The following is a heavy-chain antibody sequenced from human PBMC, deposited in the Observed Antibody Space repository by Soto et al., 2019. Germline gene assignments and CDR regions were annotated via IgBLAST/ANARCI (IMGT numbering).Heavy chain of an antibody. CDR3: AKKSGEWLRPLAFDI. V-gene: IGHV3-74*01. Sequence: GGSLRLSCAASGFTFSSYWMHWVRQAPGKGLVWVSRINSDGSSTSYADSVKGRFTISRDNAKNTLYLQMNSLRAEDTAVYYCAKKSGEWLRPLAFDIWGQGTMVTVSS. D-gene: IGHD5-12*01. CDR2: INSDGSST. CDR1: GFTFSSYW. J-gene: IGHJ3*02.